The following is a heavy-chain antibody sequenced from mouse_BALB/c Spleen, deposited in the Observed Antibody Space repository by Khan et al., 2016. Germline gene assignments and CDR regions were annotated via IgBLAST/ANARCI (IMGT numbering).Heavy chain of an antibody. Sequence: QVQLQQSGTELPRPGASVKLSCKASGYTFTDYYLHWVKQRTGQGLEWIGEIFPGSGITYYNEKFKGKASLTADTSSSTAYMQLSSLTSEDSAVYFCARSDYGYFAMDYWGHGASVTVSS. V-gene: IGHV1-77*01. D-gene: IGHD1-2*01. J-gene: IGHJ4*01. CDR2: IFPGSGIT. CDR3: ARSDYGYFAMDY. CDR1: GYTFTDYY.